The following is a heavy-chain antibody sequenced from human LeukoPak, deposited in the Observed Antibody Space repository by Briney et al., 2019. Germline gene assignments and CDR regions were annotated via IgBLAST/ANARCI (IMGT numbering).Heavy chain of an antibody. CDR3: ARDREQLWFIDAFDI. CDR1: GFTFSSYA. CDR2: ISYDGSNK. D-gene: IGHD5-18*01. V-gene: IGHV3-30*04. J-gene: IGHJ3*02. Sequence: GRSLRLSCAASGFTFSSYAMHWVRQAPGKGLEWVAVISYDGSNKYYADSVKGRFTISRDNSKNTLYLQMNSLRAEDTAVYYCARDREQLWFIDAFDIWGQGTMVTVSS.